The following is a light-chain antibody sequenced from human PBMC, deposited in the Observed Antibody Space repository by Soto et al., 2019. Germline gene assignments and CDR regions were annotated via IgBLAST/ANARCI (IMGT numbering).Light chain of an antibody. CDR3: QRRSNWLT. Sequence: EIVLTQSPATLSLSPGERATLSCRASQSVSSYLAWYQQKPGQAPRLLIYDASNRATGIPARFSGSGSGTDFTLTISSLEPEDIAVYYCQRRSNWLTFGGGNKVEIQ. J-gene: IGKJ4*02. V-gene: IGKV3-11*01. CDR2: DAS. CDR1: QSVSSY.